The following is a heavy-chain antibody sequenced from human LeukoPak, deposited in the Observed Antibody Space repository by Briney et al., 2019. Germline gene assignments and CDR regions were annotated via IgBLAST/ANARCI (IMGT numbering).Heavy chain of an antibody. J-gene: IGHJ4*02. CDR3: ARGPPYIVVVTAIGFFDY. CDR2: INHSGST. V-gene: IGHV4-34*01. Sequence: GSLRLSCAASGFLFETFVMSWIRQSPGKGLEWIGEINHSGSTNYNPSLKSRVTISVDTSKNQFSLKLSSVTAADTAVYYCARGPPYIVVVTAIGFFDYWGQGTLVTVSS. CDR1: GFLFETFV. D-gene: IGHD2-21*02.